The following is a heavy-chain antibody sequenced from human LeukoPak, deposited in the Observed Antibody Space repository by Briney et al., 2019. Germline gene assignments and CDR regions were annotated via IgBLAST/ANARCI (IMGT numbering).Heavy chain of an antibody. D-gene: IGHD1-26*01. V-gene: IGHV4-39*01. CDR3: ARQSGSHWFVPSIDY. Sequence: SETLSLTCTVSGGSISSSHNYWAWIRQPLGKGLEWIGNIDYSGSTYYNPSLKSRVTISIDTSKSHFSLKLSSVTAADTAVYYCARQSGSHWFVPSIDYWGQGTLVTVSS. CDR2: IDYSGST. CDR1: GGSISSSHNY. J-gene: IGHJ4*02.